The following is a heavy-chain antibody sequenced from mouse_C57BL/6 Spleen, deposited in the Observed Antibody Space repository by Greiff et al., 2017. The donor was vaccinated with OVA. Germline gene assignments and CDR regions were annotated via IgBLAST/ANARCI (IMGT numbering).Heavy chain of an antibody. CDR2: IYPGSGST. V-gene: IGHV1-55*01. D-gene: IGHD2-4*01. CDR3: ARIYYDYDGFAY. CDR1: VYTFTSYW. Sequence: VQLQQPGAELVKPGASVQMSCKASVYTFTSYWITWVKQRPGQGLEWIGDIYPGSGSTNYNEKFKSKATLTVDTSSSTAYMQLSSLTSEDSAVYYCARIYYDYDGFAYWGKGTLVTVSA. J-gene: IGHJ3*01.